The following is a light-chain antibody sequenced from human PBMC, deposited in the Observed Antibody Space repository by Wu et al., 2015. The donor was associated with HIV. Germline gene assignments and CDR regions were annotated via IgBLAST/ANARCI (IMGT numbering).Light chain of an antibody. CDR1: QSVASF. V-gene: IGKV3-11*01. Sequence: GERATLSCRASQSVASFLAXYQQKPGQAPRLLIYDASNRATGIPARFSGSGSGTDFTLTISSLEPEDFAVYYCQQRRYWPLYTFGQGTKLEIK. J-gene: IGKJ2*01. CDR2: DAS. CDR3: QQRRYWPLYT.